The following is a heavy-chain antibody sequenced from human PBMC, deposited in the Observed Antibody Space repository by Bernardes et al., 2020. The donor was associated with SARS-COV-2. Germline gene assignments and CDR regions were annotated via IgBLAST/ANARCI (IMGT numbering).Heavy chain of an antibody. J-gene: IGHJ6*02. CDR3: AKDREITMVRGVIITTGYYGMDV. D-gene: IGHD3-10*01. V-gene: IGHV3-23*01. CDR1: GFTFSSYA. CDR2: ISGSGGST. Sequence: GGSLRLSCAASGFTFSSYAMSWVRQAPGKGLEWVSAISGSGGSTYYADSVKGRFTISRDNSKNTLYLQMNSLRAEDTAVYYCAKDREITMVRGVIITTGYYGMDVWGQGTTVTVSS.